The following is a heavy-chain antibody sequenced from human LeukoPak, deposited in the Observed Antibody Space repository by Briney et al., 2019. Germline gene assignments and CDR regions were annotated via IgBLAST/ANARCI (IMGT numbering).Heavy chain of an antibody. CDR1: GFTFSSYG. J-gene: IGHJ4*02. CDR3: AKASKGYQAAFDY. D-gene: IGHD2-2*01. V-gene: IGHV3-30*18. Sequence: GGSLRLSCAASGFTFSSYGMHWVRQAPGKGLEWAAVISYDGSNKYYADSVKGRFTISRDNSKNTLYLQMNSLRAEDTAVYYCAKASKGYQAAFDYWGQGTLVTVSS. CDR2: ISYDGSNK.